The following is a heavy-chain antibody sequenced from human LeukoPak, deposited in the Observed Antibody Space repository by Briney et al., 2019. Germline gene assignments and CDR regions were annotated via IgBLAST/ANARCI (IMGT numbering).Heavy chain of an antibody. CDR1: GYTFTSYG. J-gene: IGHJ4*02. CDR2: ISAYNGKT. D-gene: IGHD5-18*01. CDR3: ARGSSGYSYAYAVDY. V-gene: IGHV1-18*04. Sequence: AASVNVSCKASGYTFTSYGISRVRQAPGQGLEWMGWISAYNGKTNYAKKLQGRVTMTTDSSTSTAYMGLRILRSDDTAVYYCARGSSGYSYAYAVDYWGQGTLVTVSS.